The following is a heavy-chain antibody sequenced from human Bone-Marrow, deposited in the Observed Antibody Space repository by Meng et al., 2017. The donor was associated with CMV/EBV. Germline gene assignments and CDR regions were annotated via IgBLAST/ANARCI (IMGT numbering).Heavy chain of an antibody. CDR1: GYTFTSYY. CDR2: IRKKGYGGTT. CDR3: TRGGWFSSDWLGAY. D-gene: IGHD6-19*01. Sequence: SCKASGYTFTSYYMHWVRQAAGKGLEWVGLIRKKGYGGTTEYAASVKGRFSISRDDSKSITYLQMNSLKTEDTAVYYCTRGGWFSSDWLGAYWGQGPLVTVYS. V-gene: IGHV3-49*02. J-gene: IGHJ4*02.